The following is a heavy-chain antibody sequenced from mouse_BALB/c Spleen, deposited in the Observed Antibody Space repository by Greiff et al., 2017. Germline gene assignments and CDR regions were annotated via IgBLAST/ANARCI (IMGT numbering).Heavy chain of an antibody. D-gene: IGHD2-3*01. CDR2: ISYSGST. Sequence: VQLKESGPSLVKPSQTLSLTCSVTGDSITSGYWNWIRKFPGNKLEYMGYISYSGSTYYNPSLKSRISITRDTSKNQYYLQLNSVTTEDTATYYCARAPPLYGDGYFDYYAMDYWGQGTSVTVSS. J-gene: IGHJ4*01. CDR1: GDSITSGY. CDR3: ARAPPLYGDGYFDYYAMDY. V-gene: IGHV3-8*02.